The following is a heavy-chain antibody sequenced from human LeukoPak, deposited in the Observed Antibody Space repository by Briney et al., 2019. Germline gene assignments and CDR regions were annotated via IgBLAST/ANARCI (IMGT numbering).Heavy chain of an antibody. V-gene: IGHV4-4*07. CDR1: GGSFSIYY. J-gene: IGHJ6*03. Sequence: SETLSLTCTVSGGSFSIYYWSWIRQPAGKGLEWIGRIYTSGNTYYNPSLKSRVTMSVDTSKNQFSLKLSSVTAADTAVYYCARGISGWGFTYYYYYMDVWGKGTTVTVSS. CDR3: ARGISGWGFTYYYYYMDV. D-gene: IGHD6-19*01. CDR2: IYTSGNT.